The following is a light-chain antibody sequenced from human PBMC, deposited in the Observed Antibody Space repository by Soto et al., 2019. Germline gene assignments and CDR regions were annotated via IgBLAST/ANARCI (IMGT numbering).Light chain of an antibody. J-gene: IGLJ2*01. CDR1: GSDVGGYNY. CDR2: EVT. V-gene: IGLV2-8*01. CDR3: SSYAGSNNYVV. Sequence: QSALTQPPSASGSPGQSFTISCTGTGSDVGGYNYVSWYQQHPGKAPKLMIYEVTKRPSGVPDRFSGSKSGNTASLTVSGLQAEDEAVYYCSSYAGSNNYVVFGGGTKLTVL.